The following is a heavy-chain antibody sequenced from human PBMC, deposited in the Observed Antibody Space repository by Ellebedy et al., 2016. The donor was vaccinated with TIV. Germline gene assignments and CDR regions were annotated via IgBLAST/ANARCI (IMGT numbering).Heavy chain of an antibody. D-gene: IGHD4-17*01. Sequence: GGSLRLSCAASGFSFSSYWMTWVRQAPGKGLEWVANIKQDGSEKYYVDSVTGRFTISRDNAKNSLYLQMNSLQAEDTAVYYCATDGSYGDYLSPTHAFVMWGQGTMVTVSA. CDR3: ATDGSYGDYLSPTHAFVM. J-gene: IGHJ3*02. CDR2: IKQDGSEK. CDR1: GFSFSSYW. V-gene: IGHV3-7*01.